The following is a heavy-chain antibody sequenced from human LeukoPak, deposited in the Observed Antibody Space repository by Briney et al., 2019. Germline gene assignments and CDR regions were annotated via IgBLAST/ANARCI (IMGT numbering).Heavy chain of an antibody. J-gene: IGHJ4*02. CDR1: GFTFSSYA. CDR2: ISGSSGST. Sequence: PAGGSLRLSCAASGFTFSSYAMSWVRQAPGKGLEWVSAISGSSGSTYYADSVKGRFTISRDNSKNTLYLQMNSLRAEDTAVYYCAKERDYDFWSPYLFWGQGTLVTVSS. V-gene: IGHV3-23*01. D-gene: IGHD3-3*01. CDR3: AKERDYDFWSPYLF.